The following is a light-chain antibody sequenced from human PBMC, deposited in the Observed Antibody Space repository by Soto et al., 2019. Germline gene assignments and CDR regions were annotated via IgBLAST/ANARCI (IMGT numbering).Light chain of an antibody. CDR2: KDP. CDR1: VLPKQF. J-gene: IGLJ2*01. V-gene: IGLV3-25*03. Sequence: SYELTQPPSVSVSPGQTARITCSGDVLPKQFDYWYQQKSGQDPGLVIYKDPDRPSGIPERFSGSTSGTTVTLTISAVQAEDEADYYCQSADSSDSFRVVFGGGTKLTVL. CDR3: QSADSSDSFRVV.